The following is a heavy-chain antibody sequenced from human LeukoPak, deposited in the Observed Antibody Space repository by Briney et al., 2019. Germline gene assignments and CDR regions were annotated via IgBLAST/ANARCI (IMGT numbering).Heavy chain of an antibody. CDR1: GFTFSSYS. V-gene: IGHV3-21*01. CDR3: ARGELTYYYDSSGQHYFDY. Sequence: GGSLRLSCAASGFTFSSYSMNWVRQAPGKGLEWVSSISSSSSYIYYADSVKGRFTISRDNAKNSLYLQMNSLRAEDTAVYYCARGELTYYYDSSGQHYFDYWGQGTLVTVSS. CDR2: ISSSSSYI. D-gene: IGHD3-22*01. J-gene: IGHJ4*02.